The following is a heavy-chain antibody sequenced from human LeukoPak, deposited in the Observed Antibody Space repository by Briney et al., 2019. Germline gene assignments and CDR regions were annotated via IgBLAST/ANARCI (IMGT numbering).Heavy chain of an antibody. V-gene: IGHV4-39*01. J-gene: IGHJ5*02. Sequence: SETLSLTCSVPGGSISASSHYWAWVRQPPGKGLEWIGSVYYTGSIRYNTSLKSRVTISVDMSKNDLFLTLNSVTAADTAFYYCARRDYRAWIDPWGQGILVTVS. D-gene: IGHD2-21*01. CDR2: VYYTGSI. CDR1: GGSISASSHY. CDR3: ARRDYRAWIDP.